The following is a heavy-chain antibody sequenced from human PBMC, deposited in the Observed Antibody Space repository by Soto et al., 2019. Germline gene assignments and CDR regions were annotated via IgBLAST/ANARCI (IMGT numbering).Heavy chain of an antibody. CDR1: GGSISSYY. D-gene: IGHD3-22*01. CDR2: IYYSGST. Sequence: LSLTCTVSGGSISSYYWSWIRQPPGKGLEWIGYIYYSGSTNYNPSLKSRVTISVDTSKNQFSLKLSSVTAADTAVYYCARRGGSGYYCPSGYFDYWGQGTLVTVSS. J-gene: IGHJ4*02. CDR3: ARRGGSGYYCPSGYFDY. V-gene: IGHV4-59*01.